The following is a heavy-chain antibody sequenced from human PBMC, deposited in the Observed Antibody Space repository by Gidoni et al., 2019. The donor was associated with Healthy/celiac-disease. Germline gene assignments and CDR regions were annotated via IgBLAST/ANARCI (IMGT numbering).Heavy chain of an antibody. V-gene: IGHV3-33*01. CDR3: ARDTGLRFLEWTPLDY. J-gene: IGHJ4*02. D-gene: IGHD3-3*01. Sequence: QVQLVESGGGVVQPGRSLRLSCAASGFTFSSYGMHWVRQAPGKGLEWVAVIWYDGSNKYYADSVKGRFTISRDNSKNTLYLQMNSLRAEDTAVYYCARDTGLRFLEWTPLDYWGQGTLVTVSS. CDR1: GFTFSSYG. CDR2: IWYDGSNK.